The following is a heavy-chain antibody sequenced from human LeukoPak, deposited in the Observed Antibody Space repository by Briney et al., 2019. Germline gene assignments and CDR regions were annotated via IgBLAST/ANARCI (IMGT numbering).Heavy chain of an antibody. CDR1: GYTFTSYG. V-gene: IGHV1-18*01. J-gene: IGHJ4*02. CDR2: ISAYNGNT. D-gene: IGHD1-26*01. Sequence: ASVKVSCKASGYTFTSYGISWVRQAPGQGLEWMGWISAYNGNTNYAQKLQGRVTMTTDTSTSTAYMELRSLGSDDTAVYYCARDPYGGSFGDYWGQGTLVTVSS. CDR3: ARDPYGGSFGDY.